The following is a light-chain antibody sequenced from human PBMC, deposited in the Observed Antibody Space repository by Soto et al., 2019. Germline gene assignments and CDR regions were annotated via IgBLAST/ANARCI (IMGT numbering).Light chain of an antibody. V-gene: IGKV1-12*01. J-gene: IGKJ1*01. CDR1: QGISTW. CDR2: AAS. CDR3: QQADGFPWT. Sequence: DIQMTQSPSSVSASVGDRVTISCRASQGISTWLAWYQQKPGKAPKLLLYAASSLQSGVPSRFSGGGSGTHFHIPITGLQPEDFAPYYCQQADGFPWTFCHGTRVEIK.